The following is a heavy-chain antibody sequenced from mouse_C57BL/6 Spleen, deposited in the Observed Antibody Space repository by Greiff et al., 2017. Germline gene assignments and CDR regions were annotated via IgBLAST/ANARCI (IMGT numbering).Heavy chain of an antibody. J-gene: IGHJ3*01. CDR1: GYTFTSYW. CDR2: IYPGSGST. D-gene: IGHD3-2*02. Sequence: QVQLQQPGAELVKPGASVKMSCKASGYTFTSYWITWVKQRPGQGLEWIGDIYPGSGSTNYNKKFKSKATLTVDTSSSTAYMQLSSLTSEDSAVYYCAGRGIDSSGPAWFAYWGQGTLVTVSA. V-gene: IGHV1-55*01. CDR3: AGRGIDSSGPAWFAY.